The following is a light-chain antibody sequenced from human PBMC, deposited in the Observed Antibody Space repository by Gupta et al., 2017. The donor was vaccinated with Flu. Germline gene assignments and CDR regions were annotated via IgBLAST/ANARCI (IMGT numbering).Light chain of an antibody. J-gene: IGKJ4*01. Sequence: VMTQSALSLPVTPGAPASLSCRSSQSLLHSNGYNYVNWYVQKAGQSPQLLIFMGSNRASGVPDRFSGSGSGTDFTLKISRVEAEDVGVYYCMQALQTPITFGGGTKVEIK. CDR3: MQALQTPIT. CDR1: QSLLHSNGYNY. CDR2: MGS. V-gene: IGKV2-28*01.